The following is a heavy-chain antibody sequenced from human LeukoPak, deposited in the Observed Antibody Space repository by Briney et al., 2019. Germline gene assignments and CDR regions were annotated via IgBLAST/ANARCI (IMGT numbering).Heavy chain of an antibody. J-gene: IGHJ6*02. Sequence: ASVKVSCKASGYTFTGYYMHWVRQAPGQGLEWMGWINPNSGGTNYAQKFQGWVTMTRDTSISTAYMELSRLRSDDSAVYYCARDGRYSGPSYYYYGMDVWGQGTTVTVFS. CDR1: GYTFTGYY. CDR3: ARDGRYSGPSYYYYGMDV. V-gene: IGHV1-2*04. CDR2: INPNSGGT. D-gene: IGHD3-9*01.